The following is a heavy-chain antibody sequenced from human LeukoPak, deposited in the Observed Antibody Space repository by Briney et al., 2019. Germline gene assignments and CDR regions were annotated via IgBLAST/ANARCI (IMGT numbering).Heavy chain of an antibody. D-gene: IGHD6-19*01. CDR1: GFTFRNYA. CDR3: AKDQRKYSSGWSPSGGWYFDL. J-gene: IGHJ2*01. CDR2: SSANGGSATYT. V-gene: IGHV3-23*01. Sequence: GGSLRLSCAASGFTFRNYALSWVRQAPGKGLEWVSTSSANGGSATYTYYADSVKGRFTISRDDSRDTASLQMNSLRADDTAVYYCAKDQRKYSSGWSPSGGWYFDLWGRGALVTVSS.